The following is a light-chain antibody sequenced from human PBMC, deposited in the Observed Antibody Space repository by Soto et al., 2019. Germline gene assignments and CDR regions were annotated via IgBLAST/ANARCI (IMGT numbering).Light chain of an antibody. CDR1: RSDVGAYNY. J-gene: IGLJ1*01. CDR2: EVT. Sequence: QSALTQPASVSGSPGPSIAISCTGTRSDVGAYNYVSWYQQHPGKAPKLMISEVTNRPSGVSDRFSGSKSGNTASLTISGRQAEDEADYYCSSFTSRFTFVFGTGTKLTVL. CDR3: SSFTSRFTFV. V-gene: IGLV2-14*01.